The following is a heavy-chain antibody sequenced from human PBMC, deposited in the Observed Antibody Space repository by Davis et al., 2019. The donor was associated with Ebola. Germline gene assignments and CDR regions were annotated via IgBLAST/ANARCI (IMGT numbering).Heavy chain of an antibody. J-gene: IGHJ3*02. Sequence: ASVKVSCKASGYTFTTYDINWVRQATGQGLEWMGWMNPTSGNTNYAQKFQGRVTMTRDTSISTAYMELSRLRSDDTAVYYCASRHQISSGWYDAFDIWGQGTMVTVSS. CDR1: GYTFTTYD. CDR2: MNPTSGNT. CDR3: ASRHQISSGWYDAFDI. D-gene: IGHD6-19*01. V-gene: IGHV1-8*01.